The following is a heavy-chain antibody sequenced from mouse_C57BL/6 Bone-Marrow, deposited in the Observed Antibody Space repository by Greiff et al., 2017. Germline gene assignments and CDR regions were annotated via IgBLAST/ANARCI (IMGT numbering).Heavy chain of an antibody. CDR1: GFTFSDYG. D-gene: IGHD1-1*01. CDR2: ISSGSSTI. V-gene: IGHV5-17*01. J-gene: IGHJ1*03. Sequence: EVKLMESGGGLVKPGGSLKLSCAASGFTFSDYGMHWVRQAPEKGLAWVAYISSGSSTIYYADTVKGRFTISRDNAKNTLFLQMTSLRSEDTAMYYCAYYGSSYGYWYFDVWGTGTTVTVSS. CDR3: AYYGSSYGYWYFDV.